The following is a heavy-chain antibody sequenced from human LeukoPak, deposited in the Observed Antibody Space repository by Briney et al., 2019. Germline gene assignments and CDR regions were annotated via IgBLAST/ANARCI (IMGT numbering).Heavy chain of an antibody. Sequence: PSETLSLTCTVSGGSISSGSYYYSWIRQPAGKGLEWLGRIYTSGSTNYNPSLKSRVTISVDTSKNQFSLKLSSVTAADTAVYYCARFGSSVWYGDYNWFDPWGQGTLVAVSS. CDR1: GGSISSGSYY. CDR3: ARFGSSVWYGDYNWFDP. D-gene: IGHD4-17*01. J-gene: IGHJ5*02. CDR2: IYTSGST. V-gene: IGHV4-61*02.